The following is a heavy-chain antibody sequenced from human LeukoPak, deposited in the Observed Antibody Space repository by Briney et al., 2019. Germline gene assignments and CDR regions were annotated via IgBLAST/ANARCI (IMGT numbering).Heavy chain of an antibody. D-gene: IGHD6-6*01. CDR3: AKVVAARPGGSFDY. V-gene: IGHV3-23*01. J-gene: IGHJ4*02. CDR1: GFTFNIYA. Sequence: QSGGSLRLSCAAPGFTFNIYAMSWVRQAPGKGLEWVSAISGSGGSTYYADSVKGRFTISRDNSKNTLYLQMNSLRAEDTAVYYCAKVVAARPGGSFDYWGQGTLVTVSS. CDR2: ISGSGGST.